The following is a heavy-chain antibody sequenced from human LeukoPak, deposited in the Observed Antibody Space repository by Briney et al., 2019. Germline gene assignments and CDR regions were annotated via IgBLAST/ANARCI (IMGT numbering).Heavy chain of an antibody. Sequence: GGSLGLSCAAPGFTLSTYGMHWVRQAPGKGLEWVAFIRYDGSFTYYGDSVKGRFTISRDNSKNSVFLQMDSLRADDTAVYYCARDSSTYYSYYYMDVWGKGTTVTISS. CDR2: IRYDGSFT. J-gene: IGHJ6*03. CDR1: GFTLSTYG. V-gene: IGHV3-30*02. D-gene: IGHD2-2*01. CDR3: ARDSSTYYSYYYMDV.